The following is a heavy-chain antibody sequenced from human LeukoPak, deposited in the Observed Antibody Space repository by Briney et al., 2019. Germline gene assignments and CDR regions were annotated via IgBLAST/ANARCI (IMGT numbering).Heavy chain of an antibody. D-gene: IGHD6-6*01. CDR3: ARAKWSSSSRGSSYFDY. J-gene: IGHJ4*02. V-gene: IGHV3-64*01. Sequence: PGGSLRLSCAASGFTFSHYAMHWVRQAPGKGLEYVSAISSNGGSTYYANSVKGRFTISRDNSKNTLYLQMGSLRAEDMGVYYCARAKWSSSSRGSSYFDYWGQGTLVTVSS. CDR1: GFTFSHYA. CDR2: ISSNGGST.